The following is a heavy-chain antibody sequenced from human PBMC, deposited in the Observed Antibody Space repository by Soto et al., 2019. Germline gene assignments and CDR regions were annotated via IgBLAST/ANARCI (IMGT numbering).Heavy chain of an antibody. CDR1: GFSFDNYS. D-gene: IGHD3-10*01. J-gene: IGHJ4*02. Sequence: GGSLRLSCAASGFSFDNYSIRWVRQAPGKGLEWVSGISGNSGSVGYANSVKGRLTISTDNATNSLYLQMHSLRDEDTALYYCAKGPYSYGSGSYGGFDCWGQGTLVTVSS. CDR2: ISGNSGSV. V-gene: IGHV3-9*01. CDR3: AKGPYSYGSGSYGGFDC.